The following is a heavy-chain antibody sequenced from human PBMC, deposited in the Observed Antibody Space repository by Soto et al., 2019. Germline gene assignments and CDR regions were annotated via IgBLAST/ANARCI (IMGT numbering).Heavy chain of an antibody. D-gene: IGHD3-22*01. CDR3: ARDLYYYDSSGRDWFDP. V-gene: IGHV1-69*12. CDR1: GGTFSSYA. Sequence: QVQLVQSGAEVKKPGSSVKVSCKASGGTFSSYAISWVRQAPGQGLEWMGGIIPIFGTANYAQKFQGRVTITAXXSXSXVYMELSSLRSEDTAVYYCARDLYYYDSSGRDWFDPWGQGTLVTVSS. CDR2: IIPIFGTA. J-gene: IGHJ5*02.